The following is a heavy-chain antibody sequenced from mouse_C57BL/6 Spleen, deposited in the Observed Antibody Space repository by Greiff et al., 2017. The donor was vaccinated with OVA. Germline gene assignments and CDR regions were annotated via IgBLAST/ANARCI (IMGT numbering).Heavy chain of an antibody. V-gene: IGHV1-50*01. Sequence: QVQLQQPGAELVKPGASVKLSCKASGYTFTSYWMQWVKQRPGQGLEWIGEIDPSDSYTNYNQKFKGKATLTVDTSSSTAYMQLSSLTSEDSAVYYCARGGTVGRYFDVWGTGTTVTVSS. CDR2: IDPSDSYT. CDR3: ARGGTVGRYFDV. D-gene: IGHD1-1*01. J-gene: IGHJ1*03. CDR1: GYTFTSYW.